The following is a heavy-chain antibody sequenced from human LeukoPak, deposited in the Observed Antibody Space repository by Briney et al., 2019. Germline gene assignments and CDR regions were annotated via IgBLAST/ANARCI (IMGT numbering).Heavy chain of an antibody. CDR3: GRSGRWFGSPY. J-gene: IGHJ4*02. D-gene: IGHD3-10*01. CDR2: IDPSDSST. V-gene: IGHV5-10-1*01. Sequence: GESLKISCKGSGYSFSSYWITWVRQMPGKGLEWIGRIDPSDSSTYYRPSFEGHVTISADKAISTSFVQWTSLKASATAIYYGGRSGRWFGSPYWGQGTLVTVSS. CDR1: GYSFSSYW.